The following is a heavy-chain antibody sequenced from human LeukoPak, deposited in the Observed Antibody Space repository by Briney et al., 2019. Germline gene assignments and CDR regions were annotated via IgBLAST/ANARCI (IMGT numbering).Heavy chain of an antibody. V-gene: IGHV4-4*07. Sequence: SETLSLTCTVSGGSISSYYWSWIRQPAGKGLEWIGRIYTSGSTNYNPSLKSRVTMSVDTSKNQFSLKLSSVTAADTAVYYRARDFGRQQLENWFDPWGQGTLVTVSS. D-gene: IGHD6-13*01. CDR1: GGSISSYY. CDR2: IYTSGST. CDR3: ARDFGRQQLENWFDP. J-gene: IGHJ5*02.